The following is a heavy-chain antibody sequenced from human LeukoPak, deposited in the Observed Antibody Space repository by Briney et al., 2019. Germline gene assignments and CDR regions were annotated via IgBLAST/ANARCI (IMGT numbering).Heavy chain of an antibody. Sequence: GESLKISCKGSGYSFTSYWIGWVRQMPGKGLEWMGIIYPGDSDTRYSPSFQGQVTISADKSISTAYLQWSSLKASDTAMYYCARQWSSGPAAIPDAFDIWGQGQWSPSLQ. V-gene: IGHV5-51*01. D-gene: IGHD2-2*01. CDR3: ARQWSSGPAAIPDAFDI. CDR1: GYSFTSYW. CDR2: IYPGDSDT. J-gene: IGHJ3*02.